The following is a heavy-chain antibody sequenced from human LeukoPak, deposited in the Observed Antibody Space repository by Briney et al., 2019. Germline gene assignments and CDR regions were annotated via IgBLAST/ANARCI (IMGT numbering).Heavy chain of an antibody. D-gene: IGHD1-26*01. J-gene: IGHJ4*02. CDR2: INHSRST. V-gene: IGHV4-34*01. Sequence: PSETLSLTCAVYGGSFSGYYWNWIRQPPGKGLEWIGEINHSRSTNFNPSLKSRVTISVDTSKNQFSLKLSSVTAADTAVYYCAGGVERWGQGTLVTVSS. CDR1: GGSFSGYY. CDR3: AGGVER.